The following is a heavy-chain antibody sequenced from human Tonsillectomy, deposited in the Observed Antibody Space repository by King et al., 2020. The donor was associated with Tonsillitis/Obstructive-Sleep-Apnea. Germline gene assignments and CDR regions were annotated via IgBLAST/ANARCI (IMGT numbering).Heavy chain of an antibody. Sequence: VQLVESGGGVVQPGRSLRLSCAASRFTFRTYAMHWVRQAPGKGLEWGAVIWYDGSNKYYADSVRGRFTISRDNSKNTLYLQVNSLRAEDTAVYYCARGYSKHQDLDYWGQGTLVTVSS. J-gene: IGHJ4*02. D-gene: IGHD4-11*01. CDR1: RFTFRTYA. CDR3: ARGYSKHQDLDY. CDR2: IWYDGSNK. V-gene: IGHV3-33*01.